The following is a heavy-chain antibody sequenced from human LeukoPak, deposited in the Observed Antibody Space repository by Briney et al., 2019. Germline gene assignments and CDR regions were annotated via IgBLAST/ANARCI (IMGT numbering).Heavy chain of an antibody. Sequence: PSETLSLTCAVYGGSFSGYYWSWIRQPPGKGLEWIGEINHSGSTNYNPSLKSRVTISVDTSKNQFSLKLSSVTAADTAVYYCARLTRVLLWFGELLSNFDYWGQGTLVTVSS. D-gene: IGHD3-10*01. V-gene: IGHV4-34*01. CDR1: GGSFSGYY. J-gene: IGHJ4*02. CDR2: INHSGST. CDR3: ARLTRVLLWFGELLSNFDY.